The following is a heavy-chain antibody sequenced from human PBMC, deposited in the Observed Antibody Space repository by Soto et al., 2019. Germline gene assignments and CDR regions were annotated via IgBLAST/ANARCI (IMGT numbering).Heavy chain of an antibody. V-gene: IGHV1-18*01. D-gene: IGHD3-22*01. CDR1: GGSFGSYA. CDR3: ARDLTYYYDSSGQSWFDP. J-gene: IGHJ5*02. Sequence: ASVKVSCKASGGSFGSYAINWVRQAPGRRLEWMGGIIAYYGTTNYAQKLQGRVTMTTDTSTSTAYMELRSLRSDDTAVYYCARDLTYYYDSSGQSWFDPWGQG. CDR2: IIAYYGTT.